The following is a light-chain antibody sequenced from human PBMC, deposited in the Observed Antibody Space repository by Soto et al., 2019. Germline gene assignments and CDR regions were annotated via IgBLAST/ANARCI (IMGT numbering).Light chain of an antibody. CDR2: DAS. CDR1: LSVSVY. CDR3: HQRQYWPPIT. V-gene: IGKV3-11*01. J-gene: IGKJ5*01. Sequence: VVLTQSPATLSLSPGERATLSCRISLSVSVYLDWYQQKPGQAPRLLISDASNRATGIPARFSGSGSGTDFTLTISSLEPEDFAVYYCHQRQYWPPITFGQGTRLEI.